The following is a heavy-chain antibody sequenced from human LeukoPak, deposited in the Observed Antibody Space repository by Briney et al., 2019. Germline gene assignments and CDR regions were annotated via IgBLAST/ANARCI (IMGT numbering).Heavy chain of an antibody. J-gene: IGHJ4*02. CDR1: GGSISSSSYY. CDR3: AIDLMGIAYRGAFYY. V-gene: IGHV4-39*07. CDR2: INHSGST. Sequence: ASETLSLTCTVSGGSISSSSYYWGWIRQSPGTGLEWIGEINHSGSTNYNPSLKSRVTISVDTSKNQFSLKLSSVTAADTAVYYCAIDLMGIAYRGAFYYWGQGTLVTVSS. D-gene: IGHD6-13*01.